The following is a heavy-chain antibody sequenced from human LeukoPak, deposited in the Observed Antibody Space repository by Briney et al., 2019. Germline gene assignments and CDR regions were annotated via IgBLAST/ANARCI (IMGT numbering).Heavy chain of an antibody. CDR2: INPNSGGA. V-gene: IGHV1-2*02. D-gene: IGHD1-7*01. CDR3: ARVAPPEWNSNWFDP. J-gene: IGHJ5*02. CDR1: GYTFTGYY. Sequence: GASVKVSCKASGYTFTGYYMHWVRQAPGQGLEWMGWINPNSGGANYAQKFQGRVTMTRDTSISTAYMELSRLRSDDTAVYYCARVAPPEWNSNWFDPWGQGTLVTVSS.